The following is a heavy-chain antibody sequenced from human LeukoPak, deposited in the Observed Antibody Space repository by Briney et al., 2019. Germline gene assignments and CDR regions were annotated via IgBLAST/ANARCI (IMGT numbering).Heavy chain of an antibody. CDR2: ISSSGSTI. CDR1: GFTFSSYE. V-gene: IGHV3-48*03. CDR3: ARAGGYSSGYSDFDC. D-gene: IGHD3-22*01. J-gene: IGHJ4*02. Sequence: GGSLRLSCAASGFTFSSYEMNWVRQAPGKGLEWVSYISSSGSTIYYADSVKGRFTISRDNAKNSLYLQMNSLRAEDTAVYYCARAGGYSSGYSDFDCWGQGTLVTVSS.